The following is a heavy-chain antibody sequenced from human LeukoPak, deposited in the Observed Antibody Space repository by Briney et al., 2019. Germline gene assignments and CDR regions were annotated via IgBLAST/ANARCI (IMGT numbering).Heavy chain of an antibody. CDR1: GFTVSNSY. D-gene: IGHD3-10*01. CDR2: IYSGDST. Sequence: GGSLRLSCAASGFTVSNSYMTWVRQAPGKGLESVSVIYSGDSTYYADSMKGRFTISRDNSKNTLYLQMNRLRGEDTAVYYCAKDLYYGSGSYAYWGQGTLVTVSS. CDR3: AKDLYYGSGSYAY. V-gene: IGHV3-53*01. J-gene: IGHJ4*02.